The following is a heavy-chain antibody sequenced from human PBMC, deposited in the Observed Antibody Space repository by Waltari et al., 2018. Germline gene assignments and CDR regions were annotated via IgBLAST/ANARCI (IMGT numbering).Heavy chain of an antibody. CDR2: INADGGST. V-gene: IGHV3-74*01. J-gene: IGHJ5*02. CDR3: TRSRYCSTTSCQVDWFDP. D-gene: IGHD2-2*01. CDR1: GFTFSTYW. Sequence: EVQVVESGGGLVQPGGSLRLSCAASGFTFSTYWMHWVRQAPGKGLVWVSRINADGGSTSYADSVKGRFTISRDNANNTLYLQMNSLRAEDTAVYYCTRSRYCSTTSCQVDWFDPWGQGTLVTVSS.